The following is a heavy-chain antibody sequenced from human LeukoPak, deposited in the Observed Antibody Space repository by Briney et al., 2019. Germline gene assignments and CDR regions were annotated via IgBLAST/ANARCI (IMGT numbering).Heavy chain of an antibody. CDR3: ARSLVVVPAATGRGYYYYGMDV. CDR2: ISYDGSNK. D-gene: IGHD2-2*01. V-gene: IGHV3-30-3*01. Sequence: GGSLRLSCAVSGFTFSSYAMHWVRQAPGKGLEWVAVISYDGSNKYYADSVKGRFTISRDNSKNTLYLQMNSLRAEDTAVYYCARSLVVVPAATGRGYYYYGMDVWGQGTTVTVSS. J-gene: IGHJ6*02. CDR1: GFTFSSYA.